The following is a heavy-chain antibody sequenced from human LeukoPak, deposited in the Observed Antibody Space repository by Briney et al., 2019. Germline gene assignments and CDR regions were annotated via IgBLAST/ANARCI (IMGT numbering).Heavy chain of an antibody. D-gene: IGHD6-25*01. CDR1: GYTFTSYG. V-gene: IGHV1-18*01. CDR3: ARGMEIAASNWFDP. CDR2: ISAYNGNT. J-gene: IGHJ5*02. Sequence: ASVKVSRKASGYTFTSYGISWVRQAPGQGLEWMGWISAYNGNTNYAQKLQGRVTMTTDTSTSTAYMELTSLRSGDTAVYYCARGMEIAASNWFDPWGQGTLVTVSS.